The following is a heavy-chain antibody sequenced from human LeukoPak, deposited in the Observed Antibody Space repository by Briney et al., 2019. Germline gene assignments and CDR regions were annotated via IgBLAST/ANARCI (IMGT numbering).Heavy chain of an antibody. D-gene: IGHD2-8*01. Sequence: KPSETLSLTCTVSGGSISSYYWSWIRQPPGKGLEWIGYIYYSGSTNYNPSLKSRVTISVDTSKNQFSLKLSSVTAADTAVYYCARHYDCTRSNCARSENWYFDLWGRGTLVTVSS. V-gene: IGHV4-59*01. CDR1: GGSISSYY. J-gene: IGHJ2*01. CDR2: IYYSGST. CDR3: ARHYDCTRSNCARSENWYFDL.